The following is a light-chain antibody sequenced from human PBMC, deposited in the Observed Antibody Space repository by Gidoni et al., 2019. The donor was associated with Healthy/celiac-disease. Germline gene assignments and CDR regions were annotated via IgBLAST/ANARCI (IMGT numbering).Light chain of an antibody. J-gene: IGKJ1*01. CDR2: AAS. V-gene: IGKV1-39*01. Sequence: DIQMTQSPSSLSASVGDRVIITCRASQSISSYLNWYQQKPGKAPKLLIYAASSLPSGVPSRFSGSGSGTDFTLTIRSLQPEDFATYYCQQSYNTPLAFGQGTKVEIK. CDR3: QQSYNTPLA. CDR1: QSISSY.